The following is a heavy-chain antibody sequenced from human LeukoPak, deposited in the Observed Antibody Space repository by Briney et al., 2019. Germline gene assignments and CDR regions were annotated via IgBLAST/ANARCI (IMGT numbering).Heavy chain of an antibody. D-gene: IGHD3-10*01. CDR2: IIPIFGTA. J-gene: IGHJ4*02. Sequence: GTSVKVSCKASGGTFSSYAISWVRQAPGQGLEWMGGIIPIFGTANYAQKFQGRVTITVDESTSTAYMELSSLRSEDTAVYCCAGRSGSYENYYFDYWGQGTLVTVSS. CDR3: AGRSGSYENYYFDY. CDR1: GGTFSSYA. V-gene: IGHV1-69*13.